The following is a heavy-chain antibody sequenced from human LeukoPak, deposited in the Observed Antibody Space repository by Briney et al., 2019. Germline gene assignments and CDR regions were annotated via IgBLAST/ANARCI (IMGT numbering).Heavy chain of an antibody. CDR3: ASLFDYHYYMDV. CDR1: GFTFSSYW. Sequence: GGSLRLSCAASGFTFSSYWMSWVRQAPGKGLQWVANIKQDGSEKYYVDSVKGRFTISRDNAKKSLYLQMNSLRAEDTAVYYCASLFDYHYYMDVWGKGTTVTVSS. V-gene: IGHV3-7*01. CDR2: IKQDGSEK. J-gene: IGHJ6*03.